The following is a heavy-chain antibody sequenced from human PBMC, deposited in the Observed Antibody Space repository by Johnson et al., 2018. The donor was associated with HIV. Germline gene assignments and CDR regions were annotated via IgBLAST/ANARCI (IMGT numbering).Heavy chain of an antibody. V-gene: IGHV3-30*02. Sequence: QVRLVESGGGVVQPGGSLRLSCAASGFTFSSYGMHWVRQSPGKGLEWVAFIRYDGSNKYYGDSVKGRFTTFRDNSKNTLYLQMNSLRAEDTAVYYCAKSPRPYSSGWYGDAFDIWGQGTMVTVSS. CDR3: AKSPRPYSSGWYGDAFDI. CDR1: GFTFSSYG. CDR2: IRYDGSNK. D-gene: IGHD6-19*01. J-gene: IGHJ3*02.